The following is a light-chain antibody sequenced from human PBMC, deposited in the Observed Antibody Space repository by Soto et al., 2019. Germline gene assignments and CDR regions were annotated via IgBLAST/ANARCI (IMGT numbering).Light chain of an antibody. CDR2: GAS. Sequence: EIVMTQSPATLSVSPCERVTLSCRASQSVRSNLAWYQQKPGQAPRLLIYGASTRATGIPARFSGSGSGTEFTLTISSLQSEDFAVYYCQQYNNWPPSITFGQGTRLEIK. CDR3: QQYNNWPPSIT. V-gene: IGKV3-15*01. J-gene: IGKJ5*01. CDR1: QSVRSN.